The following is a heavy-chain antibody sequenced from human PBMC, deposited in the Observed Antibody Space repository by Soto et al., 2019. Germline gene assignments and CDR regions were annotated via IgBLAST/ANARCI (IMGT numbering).Heavy chain of an antibody. CDR2: INHSGST. V-gene: IGHV4-34*01. J-gene: IGHJ5*02. CDR3: ARGRDYGDYKVRVALDP. D-gene: IGHD4-17*01. CDR1: GGSFSGYY. Sequence: SETLSLTCAVYGGSFSGYYWSWIRQPPGKGLEWIGEINHSGSTNYNPSLKSRVTISVDTSKNQFSLKLSSVTAADTAVYYCARGRDYGDYKVRVALDPWGQGTMVTVYS.